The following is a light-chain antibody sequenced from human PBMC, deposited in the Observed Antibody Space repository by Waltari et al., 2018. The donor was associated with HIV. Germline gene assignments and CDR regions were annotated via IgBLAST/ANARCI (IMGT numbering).Light chain of an antibody. CDR1: SSDVGGSKY. Sequence: QSALTQPPSASGSPGQSVTISCTGPSSDVGGSKYVSWYQQHPGNAPQLMIYEVNKRPSGVPDRFSGSKSANTASLTVSGLQADDEADYYCNSYAGSNNWVFGGGTKLTVL. CDR3: NSYAGSNNWV. J-gene: IGLJ3*02. V-gene: IGLV2-8*01. CDR2: EVN.